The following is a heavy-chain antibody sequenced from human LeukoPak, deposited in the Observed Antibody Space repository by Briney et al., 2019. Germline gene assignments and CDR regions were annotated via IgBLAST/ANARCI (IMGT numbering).Heavy chain of an antibody. CDR2: ISSSSTI. J-gene: IGHJ4*02. V-gene: IGHV3-69-1*01. Sequence: PGGSLRLSCAASGFTFSNYHMTWVRQVPGKGLECISSISSSSTIYYADSVKGRFTISRDNAKNSLFLQMNSLRAEDTAVYYCARENFADLFDYWGQGTLVTVSS. CDR1: GFTFSNYH. CDR3: ARENFADLFDY. D-gene: IGHD1-7*01.